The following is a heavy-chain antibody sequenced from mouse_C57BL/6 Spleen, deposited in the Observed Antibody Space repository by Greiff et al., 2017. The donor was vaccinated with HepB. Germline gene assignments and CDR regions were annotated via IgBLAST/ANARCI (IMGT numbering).Heavy chain of an antibody. D-gene: IGHD1-1*01. Sequence: EVHLVESGGDLVKPGGSLKLSCAASGFTFSSYGMSWVRQTPDKRLGWVATISSGGSYTYYPDSVKGRFTISRDNAKNTLYLQMSSLKSEDTAMYYCARHYYGSSWYYFDYWGQGTTLTVSS. V-gene: IGHV5-6*01. CDR2: ISSGGSYT. CDR3: ARHYYGSSWYYFDY. J-gene: IGHJ2*01. CDR1: GFTFSSYG.